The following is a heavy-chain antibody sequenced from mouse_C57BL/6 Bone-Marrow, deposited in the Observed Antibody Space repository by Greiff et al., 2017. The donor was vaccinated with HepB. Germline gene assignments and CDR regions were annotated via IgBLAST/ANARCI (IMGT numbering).Heavy chain of an antibody. CDR2: IYPGSGST. Sequence: VQLQQPGAELVKPGASVKMSCKASGYTFTSYWITWVKLRPGQGLEWIGDIYPGSGSTNYNEKFKSKATLTVDTSSSTAYMQLSSLTSEDSAVYYCARSGLLQAYFDYWGQGTTLTVSS. J-gene: IGHJ2*01. D-gene: IGHD1-1*01. CDR3: ARSGLLQAYFDY. CDR1: GYTFTSYW. V-gene: IGHV1-55*01.